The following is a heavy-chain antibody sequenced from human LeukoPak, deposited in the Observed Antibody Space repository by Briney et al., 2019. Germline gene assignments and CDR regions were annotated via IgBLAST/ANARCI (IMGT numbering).Heavy chain of an antibody. CDR2: IKGDGSEK. J-gene: IGHJ6*02. D-gene: IGHD1-26*01. CDR3: ASYRVSHGMDV. V-gene: IGHV3-7*01. Sequence: PGGSLRLSCAASGFTFSTYWMAWVRQAPGKGLEWVANIKGDGSEKYHGDSVTGRFTISRDNGKNSLYLQMNSLRAEDTAIYYCASYRVSHGMDVWGQGTTVTVSS. CDR1: GFTFSTYW.